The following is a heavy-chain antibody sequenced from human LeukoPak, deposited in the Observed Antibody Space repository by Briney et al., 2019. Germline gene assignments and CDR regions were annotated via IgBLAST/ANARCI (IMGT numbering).Heavy chain of an antibody. V-gene: IGHV3-48*02. Sequence: HPGGSLRLSCAASGFTFNTYSMNWVRQAPGKGLEWVSYISSGSVTRYYADSVKGRFTITRDNAENSLFLQMNSLRDEDTAVYYCARSLAFDLWGQGTVVSVSS. D-gene: IGHD3-16*01. CDR3: ARSLAFDL. CDR2: ISSGSVTR. CDR1: GFTFNTYS. J-gene: IGHJ3*01.